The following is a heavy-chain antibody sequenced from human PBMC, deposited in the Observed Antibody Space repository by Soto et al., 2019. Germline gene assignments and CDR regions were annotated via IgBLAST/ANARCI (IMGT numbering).Heavy chain of an antibody. J-gene: IGHJ4*02. D-gene: IGHD5-18*01. CDR2: IIPIFGTA. Sequence: QVQLVQSGAEVKKPGSSVKVSCKASGGTFSSYAISWVRQAPGQGLEWMGGIIPIFGTAHYAQKFQGRVTITADESPSTANMELSRLRSEDTAVSYCASTAMVTPGTSFDFWGQGTLVTVSS. V-gene: IGHV1-69*12. CDR3: ASTAMVTPGTSFDF. CDR1: GGTFSSYA.